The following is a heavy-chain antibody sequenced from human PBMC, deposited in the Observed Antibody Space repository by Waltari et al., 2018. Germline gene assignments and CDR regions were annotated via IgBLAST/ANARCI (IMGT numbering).Heavy chain of an antibody. D-gene: IGHD3-22*01. Sequence: QVQLVQSGAEVKKPGSSVKVSCKASGGTFSSYAISWVRQAPGQGLEWMGGIIPIIGTANDAQKFQGRVTITADESTSTAYMELSSMRSEDTAVYYCAREEGVYYDSSGRFDYWGQGTLVTVSS. J-gene: IGHJ4*02. CDR2: IIPIIGTA. V-gene: IGHV1-69*01. CDR1: GGTFSSYA. CDR3: AREEGVYYDSSGRFDY.